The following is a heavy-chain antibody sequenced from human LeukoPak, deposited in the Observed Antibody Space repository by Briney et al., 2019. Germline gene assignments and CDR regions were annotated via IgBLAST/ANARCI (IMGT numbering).Heavy chain of an antibody. V-gene: IGHV4-39*07. CDR2: IYYSGST. Sequence: SETLSLTCTVSGGSISSSSYYWGWIRQPPGKGLEWIGSIYYSGSTDYNPSLKSRVTISVDTSKNQFSLKLSSVTAADTAVYYCARAVDWNYLYYFDYWGQGTLVTVSS. CDR1: GGSISSSSYY. J-gene: IGHJ4*02. CDR3: ARAVDWNYLYYFDY. D-gene: IGHD1-7*01.